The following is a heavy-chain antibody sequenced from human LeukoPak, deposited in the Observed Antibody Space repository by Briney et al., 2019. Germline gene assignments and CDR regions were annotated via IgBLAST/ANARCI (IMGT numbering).Heavy chain of an antibody. V-gene: IGHV4-4*07. CDR1: GASINGYF. CDR2: IYGSGST. J-gene: IGHJ5*02. CDR3: SRDMVRETLMYWFDP. Sequence: SETLSLTCTVSGASINGYFWSWIRQSAGKGLEWIGRIYGSGSTNYNPSLESRATVSSDTSENQFSLKLRSVTAADTAVYYCSRDMVRETLMYWFDPWGPGILVTVS. D-gene: IGHD3-10*01.